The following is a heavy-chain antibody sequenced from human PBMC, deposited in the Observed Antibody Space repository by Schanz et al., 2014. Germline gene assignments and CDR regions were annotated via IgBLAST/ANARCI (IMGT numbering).Heavy chain of an antibody. CDR2: INSDGTKR. Sequence: QVRLVESGGGVVQPGRSLRLSCAASGFTLSSYGMHWVRQAPGKGLEWVAFINSDGTKRFYADSVKSRFTISRDNSRNTLNLQSNSLISEDTAVYYCARDGYSDVVMSTTENFHIWGQGTMVTVS. CDR3: ARDGYSDVVMSTTENFHI. V-gene: IGHV3-33*08. CDR1: GFTLSSYG. J-gene: IGHJ3*02. D-gene: IGHD2-21*01.